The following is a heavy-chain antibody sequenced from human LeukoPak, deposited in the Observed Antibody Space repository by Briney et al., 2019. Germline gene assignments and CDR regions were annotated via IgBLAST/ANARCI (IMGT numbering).Heavy chain of an antibody. CDR3: TRDVSGEPFIYWYFDL. Sequence: GRSLRLSCTASGFTFGDYAMSWVRQAPGKGLERVGFIRSKAYGGTTEHAASVKGRFTISRDDSKSIAYLQMNSLKTEDTAVYYCTRDVSGEPFIYWYFDLWGRGTLVTVSS. V-gene: IGHV3-49*04. CDR1: GFTFGDYA. J-gene: IGHJ2*01. D-gene: IGHD3-10*01. CDR2: IRSKAYGGTT.